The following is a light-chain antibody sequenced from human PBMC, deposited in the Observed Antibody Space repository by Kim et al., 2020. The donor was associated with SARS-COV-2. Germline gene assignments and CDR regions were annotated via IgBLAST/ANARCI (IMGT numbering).Light chain of an antibody. CDR3: NCRGSSGFHWV. J-gene: IGLJ3*02. V-gene: IGLV3-19*01. CDR1: SLRKYY. CDR2: YKN. Sequence: SSELTQDPAVSVALGQTVRITCQGDSLRKYYASWYQQKPGQAPVLVIYYKNNRPSGIPDRFSGSSSGNTASLPITGTQAEDEADYYCNCRGSSGFHWVFG.